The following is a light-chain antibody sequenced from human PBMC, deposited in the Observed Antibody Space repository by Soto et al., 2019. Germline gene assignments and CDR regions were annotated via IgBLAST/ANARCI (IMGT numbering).Light chain of an antibody. CDR2: EVV. Sequence: QSALTQPPSASGSPGQSVTISCTGTKSDIGVYDFVSWYQHHPGKAPRLIIYEVVQRPSGVPDRFSGSKSGNTASLTVSGLQAADEADYSCCFYGDTFAVFGGGTQLTVL. CDR3: CFYGDTFAV. CDR1: KSDIGVYDF. J-gene: IGLJ3*02. V-gene: IGLV2-8*01.